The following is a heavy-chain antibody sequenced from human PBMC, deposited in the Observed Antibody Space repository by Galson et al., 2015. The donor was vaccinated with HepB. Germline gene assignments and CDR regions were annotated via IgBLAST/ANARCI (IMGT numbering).Heavy chain of an antibody. CDR3: ASIFYYDNYYYYGMDV. J-gene: IGHJ6*02. CDR2: ISSSSSYI. Sequence: FLRLSCADSGFTYSSPSMNWARQAPGKGLEWVSSISSSSSYISYADSVKGRFTISRVNAKNSLYLQMNSLRAEDTAVYYCASIFYYDNYYYYGMDVWGQGTTVTVSS. CDR1: GFTYSSPS. V-gene: IGHV3-21*01. D-gene: IGHD2-8*01.